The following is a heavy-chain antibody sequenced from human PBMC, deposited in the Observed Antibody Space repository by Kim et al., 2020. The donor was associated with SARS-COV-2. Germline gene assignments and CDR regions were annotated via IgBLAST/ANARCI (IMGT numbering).Heavy chain of an antibody. J-gene: IGHJ4*02. CDR1: GFTFSSYA. Sequence: GGSLRLSCAASGFTFSSYAMSWVRQAPGKGLEWVSAISGSGGSTYYADSVKGRFTISRDNSKNTLYLQMNSLRAEDTAVYYCAKDNARSIAVAGPNLYWGQGTLVTVSS. V-gene: IGHV3-23*01. D-gene: IGHD6-19*01. CDR3: AKDNARSIAVAGPNLY. CDR2: ISGSGGST.